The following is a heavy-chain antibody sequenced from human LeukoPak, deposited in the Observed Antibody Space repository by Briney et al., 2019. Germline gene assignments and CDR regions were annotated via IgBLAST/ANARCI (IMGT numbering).Heavy chain of an antibody. V-gene: IGHV1-18*01. Sequence: GASVKVSCKASGYTFTSYGISWVRQAPGQGLEWMGWISAYNGNTNYARKLQGRVTMTTDTSTSTAYMELRSLRSDDTAVYYCARGTITMVRGVIISHYYYGMDVWGQGTTVTVSS. CDR2: ISAYNGNT. J-gene: IGHJ6*02. CDR3: ARGTITMVRGVIISHYYYGMDV. CDR1: GYTFTSYG. D-gene: IGHD3-10*01.